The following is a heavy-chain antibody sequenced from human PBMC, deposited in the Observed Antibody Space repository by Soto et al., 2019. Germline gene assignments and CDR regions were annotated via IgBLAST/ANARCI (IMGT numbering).Heavy chain of an antibody. V-gene: IGHV4-30-2*01. D-gene: IGHD3-10*01. CDR1: GGSISSGGYS. CDR3: ARNYSITMVRGVPLNWFDP. J-gene: IGHJ5*02. CDR2: INHSGST. Sequence: SETLSLTCAVSGGSISSGGYSWSWIRQPPGKGLEWIGEINHSGSTNYNPSLKSRVTISVDTSKNQFSLKLSSVTAADTAVYYCARNYSITMVRGVPLNWFDPWGQGTLVTVSS.